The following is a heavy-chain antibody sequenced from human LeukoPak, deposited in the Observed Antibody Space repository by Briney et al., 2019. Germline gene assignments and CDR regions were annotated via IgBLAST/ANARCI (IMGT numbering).Heavy chain of an antibody. CDR2: ISSSSSYI. Sequence: PGGSLRLSCAASGFTFSSYSMNWVRQAPGKGLEWVSSISSSSSYIYHADSVKGRFTISRDNAKNSLYLQMNSLRAEDTAVYYCARALRAARLVDYWGQGTLVTVSS. J-gene: IGHJ4*02. CDR3: ARALRAARLVDY. D-gene: IGHD6-6*01. CDR1: GFTFSSYS. V-gene: IGHV3-21*01.